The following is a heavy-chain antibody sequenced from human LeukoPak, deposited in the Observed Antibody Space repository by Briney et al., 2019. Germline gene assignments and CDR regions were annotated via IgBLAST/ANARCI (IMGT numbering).Heavy chain of an antibody. Sequence: SETLSLTCAVYGGSFSAYYWSWIRQPPGKGLEWIGEIYHSGSTNYNPSLKSRVTISVDKSKNQFSLKLSSVTAADTAVYYCAGPFGEKAFGAFDIWGQGTMVTVSS. CDR2: IYHSGST. V-gene: IGHV4-34*01. J-gene: IGHJ3*02. CDR3: AGPFGEKAFGAFDI. CDR1: GGSFSAYY. D-gene: IGHD3-10*01.